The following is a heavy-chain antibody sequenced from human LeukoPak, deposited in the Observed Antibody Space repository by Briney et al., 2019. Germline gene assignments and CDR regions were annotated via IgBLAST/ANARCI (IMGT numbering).Heavy chain of an antibody. V-gene: IGHV3-23*01. J-gene: IGHJ4*02. CDR1: GFTTSNYA. CDR3: STLTSRGLSDS. D-gene: IGHD4-11*01. CDR2: ISTTDGRT. Sequence: GGSLRLSCAASGFTTSNYAMTWVRQAPGKGLEWVSTISTTDGRTFYADSVKGRFTISRDISKNTLYLQMNSLKSEDTAVYYCSTLTSRGLSDSWGQGTLVTVSS.